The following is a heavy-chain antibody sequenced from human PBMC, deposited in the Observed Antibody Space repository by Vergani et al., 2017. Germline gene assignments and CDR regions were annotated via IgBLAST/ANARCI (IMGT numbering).Heavy chain of an antibody. V-gene: IGHV3-11*05. CDR2: ISSSSSYT. CDR3: ARVSDYDSSGYD. CDR1: GFTFSDYY. Sequence: QVQLVESGGGLVKPGGSLRLSCAASGFTFSDYYMSWIRQAPGKGLEWVSYISSSSSYTYYADSLKGRFTISRDNAKNPLYLQMNSLRAEDTAVYYCARVSDYDSSGYDWGQGTLVTVSS. D-gene: IGHD3-22*01. J-gene: IGHJ4*02.